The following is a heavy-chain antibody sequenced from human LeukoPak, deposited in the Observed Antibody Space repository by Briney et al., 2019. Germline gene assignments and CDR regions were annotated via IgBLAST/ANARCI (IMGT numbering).Heavy chain of an antibody. CDR3: ASKRRQAYYFDY. V-gene: IGHV4-30-4*01. CDR1: GGSISNADYY. CDR2: IYYSGST. J-gene: IGHJ4*02. Sequence: PSETLSLTCTVSGGSISNADYYWTWIRQPPGKGLEWIGYIYYSGSTYYNPSLKSRTTISLDTSKNQFSLKLSPVTAADTAMYYCASKRRQAYYFDYWGQGTLVTVSS.